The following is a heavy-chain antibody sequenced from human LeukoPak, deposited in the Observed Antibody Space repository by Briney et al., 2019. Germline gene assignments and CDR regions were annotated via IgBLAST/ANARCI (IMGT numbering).Heavy chain of an antibody. CDR1: GFTFSSYE. J-gene: IGHJ4*02. V-gene: IGHV3-48*03. D-gene: IGHD3-10*01. Sequence: PGGSLRLSCAASGFTFSSYEMNWVRQAPGKGLEWVSYISSSGSTIYYADSVKGRFTISRDNAKNSLYLQMNSLRAEDTAVYYCANIDGSGSYYNPSSFYFDYWGQGTLVTVSS. CDR3: ANIDGSGSYYNPSSFYFDY. CDR2: ISSSGSTI.